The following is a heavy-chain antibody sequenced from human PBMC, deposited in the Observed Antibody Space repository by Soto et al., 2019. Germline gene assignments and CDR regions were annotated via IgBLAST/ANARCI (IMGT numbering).Heavy chain of an antibody. CDR1: RGAIRIPNW. J-gene: IGHJ4*02. V-gene: IGHV4-4*02. Sequence: ETLCVTCPVSRGAIRIPNWWAWVRQTPGKGLEWIVEIYHTGNTNYNPSLRSRATISVEMCTRQFSLNVTSVTEADTAIYYCARDLTYWGQGTLVTVYS. CDR3: ARDLTY. CDR2: IYHTGNT.